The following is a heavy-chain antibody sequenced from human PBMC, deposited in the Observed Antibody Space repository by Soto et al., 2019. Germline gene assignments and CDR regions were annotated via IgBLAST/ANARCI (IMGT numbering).Heavy chain of an antibody. V-gene: IGHV3-21*01. CDR1: GFGFRSYS. J-gene: IGHJ6*02. CDR3: AREGRSLLLDA. Sequence: XGSLRLCWASSGFGFRSYSMAWVRQAPGKALEWVSSMTSGSNYIFYADSVKGRFIISRDNAKNSLYLQMKSLRAEDSAVYFCAREGRSLLLDAWGRGTTVTVSS. CDR2: MTSGSNYI.